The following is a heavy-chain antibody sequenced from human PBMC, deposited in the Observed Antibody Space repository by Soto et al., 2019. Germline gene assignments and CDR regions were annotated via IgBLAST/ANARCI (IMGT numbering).Heavy chain of an antibody. V-gene: IGHV4-4*02. CDR1: GGSISSSNW. CDR2: IYHSGST. J-gene: IGHJ5*02. Sequence: SETLSLTCAVSGGSISSSNWWSWVRQPPGKGLEWIGEIYHSGSTNYNPSLKSRVTISVDKSKNQFSLKLSSVTAADTAVYYCARASSSMYNWFDPWGQGTRVTVSS. D-gene: IGHD6-6*01. CDR3: ARASSSMYNWFDP.